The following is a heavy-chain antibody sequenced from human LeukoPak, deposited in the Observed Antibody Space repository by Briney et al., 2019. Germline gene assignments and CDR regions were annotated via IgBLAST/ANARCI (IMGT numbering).Heavy chain of an antibody. Sequence: PSETLSLTCTVSGGSISGSSYYWGWIRQPPGKGLEWIGTIYYSGSTYYNPPLESRVTISVDTSKNQFSLKLSSVTAADTAAYYCARQPVLRSLEWPALFDYWGQGTLVTVSS. CDR1: GGSISGSSYY. D-gene: IGHD3-3*01. J-gene: IGHJ4*02. CDR2: IYYSGST. CDR3: ARQPVLRSLEWPALFDY. V-gene: IGHV4-39*01.